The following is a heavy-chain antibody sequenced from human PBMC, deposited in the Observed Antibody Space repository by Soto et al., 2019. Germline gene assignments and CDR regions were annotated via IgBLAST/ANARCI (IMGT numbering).Heavy chain of an antibody. CDR3: AKGDNLGPKTGYAFDP. CDR1: GDSVSSNTAS. V-gene: IGHV6-1*01. Sequence: PSQTLSLTCVISGDSVSSNTASWNWIRQSPSRGLEWLGRTYFRSKWYNDCAVSVKSRIIINPDTSNNQFSLQLNSVTPEDTAVYFCAKGDNLGPKTGYAFDPWGQGIMVTVS. D-gene: IGHD5-12*01. J-gene: IGHJ5*02. CDR2: TYFRSKWYN.